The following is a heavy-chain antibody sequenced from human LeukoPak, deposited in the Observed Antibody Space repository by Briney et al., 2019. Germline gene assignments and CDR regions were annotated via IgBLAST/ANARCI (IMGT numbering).Heavy chain of an antibody. D-gene: IGHD1-26*01. CDR1: GGTFSSYA. V-gene: IGHV1-69*04. J-gene: IGHJ4*02. CDR2: IIPILGIA. CDR3: ARQDEEEGAFDY. Sequence: SVKVSCKASGGTFSSYAISWVRQAPGQGLEWMGRIIPILGIANYAQKFQGRVTITADKSTSTAYMELSSLRSEDTAVYYCARQDEEEGAFDYWGQGTLVTVSS.